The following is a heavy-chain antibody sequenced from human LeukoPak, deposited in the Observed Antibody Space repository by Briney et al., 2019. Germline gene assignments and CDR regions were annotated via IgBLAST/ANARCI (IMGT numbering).Heavy chain of an antibody. V-gene: IGHV3-23*01. CDR1: GFTFSSYA. CDR3: ARSYGSGSYYPNWFDP. Sequence: GGSLRLSCAASGFTFSSYAMSWVRQAPGKGLEWVSAISGSGTTTNYADSVKGRFTISRDNSKNTLYLQMNSLRAEDTAVYYCARSYGSGSYYPNWFDPWGQGTLVTVSS. D-gene: IGHD3-10*01. CDR2: ISGSGTTT. J-gene: IGHJ5*02.